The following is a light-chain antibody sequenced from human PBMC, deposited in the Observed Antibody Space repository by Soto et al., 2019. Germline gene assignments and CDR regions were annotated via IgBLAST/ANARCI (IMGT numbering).Light chain of an antibody. Sequence: QSAPTQPPSASGSPGQSVTFSCTGTSSDVGGYNYVSWYQQYPGKAPKLMIYEVYKRPSGVPDRFSGSKSGNTASLTVSGLQPEDEADYNCSAYAGSSTWVFGGGTKLTVL. CDR1: SSDVGGYNY. J-gene: IGLJ2*01. CDR3: SAYAGSSTWV. V-gene: IGLV2-8*01. CDR2: EVY.